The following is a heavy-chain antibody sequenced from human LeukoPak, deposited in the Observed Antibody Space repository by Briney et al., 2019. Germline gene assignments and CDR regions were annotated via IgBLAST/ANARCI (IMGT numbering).Heavy chain of an antibody. CDR3: ARVTHLVGATMLSDSYYFDY. V-gene: IGHV1-2*06. CDR2: INPNSGGT. CDR1: GYTFTGYY. J-gene: IGHJ4*02. D-gene: IGHD1-26*01. Sequence: ASVKLSCKASGYTFTGYYMHWVRQAPGQGLEWMGRINPNSGGTNYAQKFQGSVTMTRDTSISTAYMELSRLRSDDTAVYYCARVTHLVGATMLSDSYYFDYWGQGTLVTVSS.